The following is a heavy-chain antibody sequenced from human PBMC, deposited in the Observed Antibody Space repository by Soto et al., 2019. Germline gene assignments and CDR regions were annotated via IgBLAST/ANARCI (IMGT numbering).Heavy chain of an antibody. CDR2: LSYDGSNQ. J-gene: IGHJ4*02. CDR3: AKDQASGQGSFDS. CDR1: GFTFNIYD. V-gene: IGHV3-30*18. Sequence: HPGGSLRLSCAASGFTFNIYDMHCVRQAPDKGLEWVALLSYDGSNQYYADSVRGRFTISGDNSKNTLFLQRNSLRADDTAVYYCAKDQASGQGSFDSWGQGTLVTVPS.